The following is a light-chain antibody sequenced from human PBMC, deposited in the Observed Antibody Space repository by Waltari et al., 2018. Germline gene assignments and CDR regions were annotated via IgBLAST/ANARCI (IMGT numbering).Light chain of an antibody. J-gene: IGKJ1*01. Sequence: VNNKLAWYLQMPGQAPRLLIYEASNRATAIPARFTCGGSGTEFILYISSVEPEDFGIYYCLQYIQGLRTFGQGTKVEI. CDR1: VNNK. CDR3: LQYIQGLRT. V-gene: IGKV3-15*01. CDR2: EAS.